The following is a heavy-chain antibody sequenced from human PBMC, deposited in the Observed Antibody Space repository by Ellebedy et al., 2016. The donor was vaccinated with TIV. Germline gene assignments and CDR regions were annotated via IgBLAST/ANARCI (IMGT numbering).Heavy chain of an antibody. CDR3: AKYYCPNGVCYHFDY. Sequence: SETLSLTCAVYGGSFSGYYWSWIRQSPGKGLEWIGFIHYSGTTTYNPYLNSRVTMSVDTSKNQFPLRLSSVTAADTAVYFCAKYYCPNGVCYHFDYWGRGTLVTVSS. CDR1: GGSFSGYY. D-gene: IGHD2-8*01. J-gene: IGHJ4*02. V-gene: IGHV4-59*01. CDR2: IHYSGTT.